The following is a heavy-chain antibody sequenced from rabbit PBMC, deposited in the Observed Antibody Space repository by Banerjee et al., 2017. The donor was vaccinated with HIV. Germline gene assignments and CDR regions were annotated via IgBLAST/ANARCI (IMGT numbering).Heavy chain of an antibody. CDR2: IYGGSSRST. V-gene: IGHV1S45*01. Sequence: QQQLEESGGGLVQPGGTLTLTCKASGIDFTSNAMCWVRQAPGKGLEWIGTIYGGSSRSTYYASWAKGRFTSSKTSSTTVTLQMTSLTAADTATYFCARAGAAGYGCATGYFLWGQGTLVTVS. CDR1: GIDFTSNA. D-gene: IGHD6-1*01. J-gene: IGHJ4*01. CDR3: ARAGAAGYGCATGYFL.